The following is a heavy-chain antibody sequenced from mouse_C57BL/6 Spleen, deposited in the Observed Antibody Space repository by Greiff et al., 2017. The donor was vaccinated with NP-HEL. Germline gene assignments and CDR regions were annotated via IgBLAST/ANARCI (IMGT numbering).Heavy chain of an antibody. CDR2: FYPGSGSI. CDR1: GYTFTEYT. D-gene: IGHD1-1*01. Sequence: QVQLQQSGAELVKPGASVKLSCKASGYTFTEYTIHWVKQRSGQGLEWIGWFYPGSGSIKYNEKFKDKATLTADKSSSTVYMELSRLTSEDSAVYFCARHEDYYGSSRYWYFEVWGTGTTVTVSS. V-gene: IGHV1-62-2*01. CDR3: ARHEDYYGSSRYWYFEV. J-gene: IGHJ1*03.